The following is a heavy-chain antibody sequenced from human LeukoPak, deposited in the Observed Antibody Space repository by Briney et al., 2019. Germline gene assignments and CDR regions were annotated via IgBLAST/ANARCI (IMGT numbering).Heavy chain of an antibody. CDR1: GFTFSNYW. V-gene: IGHV3-7*03. J-gene: IGHJ4*02. Sequence: PGGSLRLSCAASGFTFSNYWMTWVRQAPGKGLEWEANIKQDGSEKYYVDSVKGRFTISRDNAKKSLYLQMNSLRAEDAATYYCARVARAFDYWGQGTLVTVSS. CDR3: ARVARAFDY. CDR2: IKQDGSEK.